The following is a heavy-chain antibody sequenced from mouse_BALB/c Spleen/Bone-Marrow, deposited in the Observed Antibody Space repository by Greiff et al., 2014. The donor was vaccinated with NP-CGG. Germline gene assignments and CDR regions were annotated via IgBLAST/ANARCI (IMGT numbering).Heavy chain of an antibody. CDR2: ISSGSSTI. J-gene: IGHJ2*01. V-gene: IGHV5-17*02. D-gene: IGHD1-1*01. CDR1: GFTFNSFG. CDR3: ARSGSSSGYFDY. Sequence: DVQLVESGGGLVQPGGSRKLSCAASGFTFNSFGMHWVRQAPEKGLEWVAYISSGSSTIYYADTVMGRFTISRDNPKNTLFLQMTSLRSEDTAMYYCARSGSSSGYFDYWGQGTTLTVSS.